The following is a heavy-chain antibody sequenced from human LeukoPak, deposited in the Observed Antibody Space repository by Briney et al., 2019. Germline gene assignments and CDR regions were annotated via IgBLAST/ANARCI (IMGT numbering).Heavy chain of an antibody. CDR3: VRDLSSGWAY. CDR2: VMKDGIDK. CDR1: GFTFSSYE. D-gene: IGHD3-22*01. V-gene: IGHV3-7*01. Sequence: GGSLRLSCAASGFTFSSYEMNWVRQAPGKGLEWVANVMKDGIDKYYVTSVRGRLSVSRDNGKNSLSLQMNSLTVDDTARYYCVRDLSSGWAYWGQGTVVTVSS. J-gene: IGHJ4*01.